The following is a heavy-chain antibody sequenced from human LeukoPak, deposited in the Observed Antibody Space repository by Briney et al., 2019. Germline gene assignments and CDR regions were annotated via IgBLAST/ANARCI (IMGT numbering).Heavy chain of an antibody. CDR2: IYYSGST. CDR1: GGSISSYY. D-gene: IGHD2-21*01. V-gene: IGHV4-59*01. Sequence: SETLSLTSTVSGGSISSYYWSWIRQPPGKGLEWIGYIYYSGSTNYNPSLKSRVTISVDTSKNQFSLKLSSVTAADTAVYYCARGLVPIGYWGQGTLVTVSS. J-gene: IGHJ4*02. CDR3: ARGLVPIGY.